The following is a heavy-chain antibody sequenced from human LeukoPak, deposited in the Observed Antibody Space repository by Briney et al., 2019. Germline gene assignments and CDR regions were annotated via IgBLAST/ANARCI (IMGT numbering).Heavy chain of an antibody. CDR1: GFTFSNYG. D-gene: IGHD3-9*01. CDR3: AKSRYARSSYGMDV. Sequence: HSGGSLRLSCAASGFTFSNYGMHWVRQAPGKGLEWVAVIWYDGSNKYYGDSVKGRFTISRDNSKNTLYLQMNSLRAEDTAVYYCAKSRYARSSYGMDVWGQGTTVTVSS. CDR2: IWYDGSNK. V-gene: IGHV3-33*06. J-gene: IGHJ6*02.